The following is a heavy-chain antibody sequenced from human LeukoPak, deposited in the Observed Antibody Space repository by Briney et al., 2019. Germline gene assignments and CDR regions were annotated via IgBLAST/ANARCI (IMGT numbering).Heavy chain of an antibody. D-gene: IGHD3-10*01. Sequence: GGSLRLSCAASGFTFSDYYMSWLRQAPGKGLEWVSSISSSSSYIYYADSVKGRFTISRDNAKNSLYLQMNSLRAEDTAVYYCARISGSGSTLDYWGQGTLVTVSS. CDR3: ARISGSGSTLDY. V-gene: IGHV3-11*06. CDR2: ISSSSSYI. CDR1: GFTFSDYY. J-gene: IGHJ4*02.